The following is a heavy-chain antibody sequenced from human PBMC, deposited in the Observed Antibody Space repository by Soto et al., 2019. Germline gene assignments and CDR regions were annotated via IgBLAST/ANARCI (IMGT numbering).Heavy chain of an antibody. CDR2: ISGSGGTT. D-gene: IGHD2-8*01. Sequence: VGSLRLSCAASGFTFSSYAMNWVCQAPGKGLEWVSGISGSGGTTHYTDSVKGRFTISRDNSKNTLYLQMNSLRAEDTAVYYCAKGLGYCDNGVCHDAFDMWGQGTMVTVSS. J-gene: IGHJ3*02. CDR1: GFTFSSYA. CDR3: AKGLGYCDNGVCHDAFDM. V-gene: IGHV3-23*01.